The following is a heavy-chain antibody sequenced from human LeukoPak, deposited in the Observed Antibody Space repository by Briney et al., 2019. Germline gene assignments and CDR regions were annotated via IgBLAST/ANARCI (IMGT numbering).Heavy chain of an antibody. CDR1: GFTFSSHD. CDR3: AELGITMIGGV. J-gene: IGHJ6*04. Sequence: GGSLRLSCAASGFTFSSHDMHWVRQAPGKGLEWVAIISYDGGKKDYADSVKGRFTISRDNSKNTLYLQMNSLRAEDTAVYYCAELGITMIGGVWGKGTTVTISS. CDR2: ISYDGGKK. D-gene: IGHD3-10*02. V-gene: IGHV3-30*18.